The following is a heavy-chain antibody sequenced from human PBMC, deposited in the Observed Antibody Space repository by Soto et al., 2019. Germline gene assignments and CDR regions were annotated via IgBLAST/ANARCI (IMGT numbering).Heavy chain of an antibody. CDR2: MNPNSGNT. Sequence: ASVKVSCKASGYTFTSYDINWVRQATGQGLEWMGWMNPNSGNTGYAQKFQGRVTMTRNTSISTAYMELSSLRSEDTAVYYCAIGLGATRRDAFDIWGQGTMVTVSS. J-gene: IGHJ3*02. CDR3: AIGLGATRRDAFDI. D-gene: IGHD1-26*01. CDR1: GYTFTSYD. V-gene: IGHV1-8*01.